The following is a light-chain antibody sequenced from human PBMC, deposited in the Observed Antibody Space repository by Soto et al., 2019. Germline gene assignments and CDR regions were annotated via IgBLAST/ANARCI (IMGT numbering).Light chain of an antibody. J-gene: IGKJ1*01. V-gene: IGKV4-1*01. CDR2: WAS. Sequence: DIVMTQSPDSLAVSLGERATINCKSSQSVLYSSNNKNXLXWYQQKPGQPPKLLIYWASTRESGVPDRFSGSGSGTDFTLTISSLQAEDVAVYYCQQYYSTPRTFGQGTKVEIK. CDR3: QQYYSTPRT. CDR1: QSVLYSSNNKNX.